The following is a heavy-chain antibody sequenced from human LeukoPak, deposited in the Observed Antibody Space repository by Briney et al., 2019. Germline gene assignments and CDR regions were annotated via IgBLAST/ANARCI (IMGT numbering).Heavy chain of an antibody. V-gene: IGHV3-23*01. CDR3: AKGTMAVVPAAMESGPYSPGA. CDR1: GFTFSTYA. J-gene: IGHJ4*02. Sequence: PGGSLRLSCAASGFTFSTYAMTWVRQAPGKGLEWVSAISGSGGSTYYADSVKGRFTISRDNSKNTLYLQMNSLRAEDTAVYYCAKGTMAVVPAAMESGPYSPGAWGQGTLVTVSS. D-gene: IGHD2-2*01. CDR2: ISGSGGST.